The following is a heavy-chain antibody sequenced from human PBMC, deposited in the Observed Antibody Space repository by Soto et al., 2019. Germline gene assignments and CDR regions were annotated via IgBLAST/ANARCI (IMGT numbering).Heavy chain of an antibody. CDR3: ARSVAVPGAHIDY. D-gene: IGHD6-19*01. V-gene: IGHV4-59*01. J-gene: IGHJ4*02. CDR2: VYYTGST. CDR1: GGSISGSY. Sequence: PSETLSLTCSVSGGSISGSYWSWIRQSPGKGLEWLGYVYYTGSTNYSPSLRSRVSISVDTSKNEFSLRLSSVTAADTAVYFCARSVAVPGAHIDYWGQGTQVTGSS.